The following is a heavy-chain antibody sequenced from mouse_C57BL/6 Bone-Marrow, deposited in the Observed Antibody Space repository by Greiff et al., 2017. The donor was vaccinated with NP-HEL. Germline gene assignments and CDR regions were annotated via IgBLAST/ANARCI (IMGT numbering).Heavy chain of an antibody. CDR3: ADALYAMDY. V-gene: IGHV1-22*01. CDR2: INPNNGGT. Sequence: VQLKQSGPELVKPGASVKMSCKASGYTFTDYNMHWVKQSHGKSLEWIGYINPNNGGTSYNQKFKGKATLTVNKSSSTAYMELRSLTSEESAVYYCADALYAMDYWGQGTSVTVSS. J-gene: IGHJ4*01. CDR1: GYTFTDYN.